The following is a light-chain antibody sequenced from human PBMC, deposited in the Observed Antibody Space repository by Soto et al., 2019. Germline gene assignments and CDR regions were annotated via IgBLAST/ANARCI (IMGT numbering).Light chain of an antibody. CDR3: QQRSNWPT. V-gene: IGKV3-11*01. Sequence: EIVLTQSPATLSLSPGEIATLSCRASQSVSIYLAWYQHKPGQAPRLLIYDASNRATGIPARFSGSGSGTDFTLTISSLEPEDFAVYYCQQRSNWPTFGQGTRLEIK. J-gene: IGKJ5*01. CDR1: QSVSIY. CDR2: DAS.